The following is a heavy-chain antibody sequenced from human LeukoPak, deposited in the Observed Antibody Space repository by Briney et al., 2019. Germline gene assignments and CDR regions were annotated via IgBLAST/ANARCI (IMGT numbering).Heavy chain of an antibody. CDR3: ARGVYDSSGYYSIYDY. V-gene: IGHV4-59*01. J-gene: IGHJ4*02. CDR2: IYYSGST. D-gene: IGHD3-22*01. CDR1: GGSISSYY. Sequence: SETLSLTCTVSGGSISSYYWSWIRQPPGKGLEWIGYIYYSGSTNYNPSLKSRVTISVDTSKNQFSLKLSSVTAADTAVYYCARGVYDSSGYYSIYDYWGQGTLVTVSS.